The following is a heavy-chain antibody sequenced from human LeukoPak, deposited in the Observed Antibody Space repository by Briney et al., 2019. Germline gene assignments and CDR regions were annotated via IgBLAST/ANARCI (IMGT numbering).Heavy chain of an antibody. Sequence: GGSLRLSCAASGFTFSTYWMSWVRQAPGKGLEWVANIKQDGSEKDYVDSVKGRFTISRDNAKNSLYLQMNSLRAEDTAVYYRASGAYSYYYMDVWGKGTTVTISS. V-gene: IGHV3-7*01. CDR1: GFTFSTYW. D-gene: IGHD4-11*01. J-gene: IGHJ6*03. CDR3: ASGAYSYYYMDV. CDR2: IKQDGSEK.